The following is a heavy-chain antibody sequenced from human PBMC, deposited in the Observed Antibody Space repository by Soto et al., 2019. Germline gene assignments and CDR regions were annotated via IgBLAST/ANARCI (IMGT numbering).Heavy chain of an antibody. D-gene: IGHD2-21*01. CDR3: ARAYNGGGDYHYMDV. V-gene: IGHV3-66*01. CDR2: IFSAGST. Sequence: GGSLRLSCAVSGVTVSSNYMTWVRQAPGKGLEWVSFIFSAGSTYYADAVKGRFNISRDNSKNTVNLQMNSLRVEDTAMYYCARAYNGGGDYHYMDVWGTGTTVTVSS. CDR1: GVTVSSNY. J-gene: IGHJ6*03.